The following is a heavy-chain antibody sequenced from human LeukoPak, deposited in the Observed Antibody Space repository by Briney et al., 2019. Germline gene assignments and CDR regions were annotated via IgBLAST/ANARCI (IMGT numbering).Heavy chain of an antibody. CDR2: ISGTGTGGST. V-gene: IGHV3-23*01. Sequence: PGGSLRLSCAASGFTFSSYGMSWVRQAPGKGLEWVSNISGTGTGGSTYYADSVRGRFTISRDNSKNTLYLQLKSLRAEDTAVYYCAKSGLNRFDYWGQGTLVTVSS. J-gene: IGHJ4*02. CDR3: AKSGLNRFDY. CDR1: GFTFSSYG. D-gene: IGHD2-15*01.